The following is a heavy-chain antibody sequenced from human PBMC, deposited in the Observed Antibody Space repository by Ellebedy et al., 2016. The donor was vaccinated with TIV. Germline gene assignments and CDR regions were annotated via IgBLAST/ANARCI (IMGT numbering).Heavy chain of an antibody. CDR2: IYYTGTA. V-gene: IGHV4-39*01. D-gene: IGHD3-3*01. Sequence: MPSETLSPTCSLSGGSISGSPFYWGWLRQTPGKGLEGIGSIYYTGTAHYNPSLNSRVAVVVDTSRNQFTLHFNSPTAADTAVYFSAAHDNFWNGYYMGRFYSWGPGHQITVSS. CDR3: AAHDNFWNGYYMGRFYS. J-gene: IGHJ4*02. CDR1: GGSISGSPFY.